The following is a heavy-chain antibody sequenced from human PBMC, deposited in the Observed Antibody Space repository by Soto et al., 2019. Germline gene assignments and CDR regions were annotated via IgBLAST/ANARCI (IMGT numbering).Heavy chain of an antibody. CDR1: GFTFRNYA. D-gene: IGHD6-19*01. CDR2: IHGEGAGT. J-gene: IGHJ5*02. Sequence: EAQLLESGGGLVQPGGSLRLSCAASGFTFRNYAMNWVRQAPGKGLEWVSAIHGEGAGTYYADSVKGRFTVSRDDSKDTLCLHVRSLGVADTAVYYCAKDGVARNEDWDWFDPSGEGTLVTVAS. V-gene: IGHV3-23*01. CDR3: AKDGVARNEDWDWFDP.